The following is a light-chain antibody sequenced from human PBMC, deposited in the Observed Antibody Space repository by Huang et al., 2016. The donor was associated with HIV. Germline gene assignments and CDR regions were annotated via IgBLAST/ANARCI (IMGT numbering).Light chain of an antibody. CDR3: QQRSSWPPLT. CDR2: DDY. V-gene: IGKV3-11*01. CDR1: HRSSTD. Sequence: IVLTQYTATLTFSPGERSTLSCRASHRSSTDLAWYQQRPGQAPRLLIYDDYNSATCIPARFRGSGSGTDFTLTISSLESEDSAVYYCQQRSSWPPLTFGGGTKLEIK. J-gene: IGKJ4*01.